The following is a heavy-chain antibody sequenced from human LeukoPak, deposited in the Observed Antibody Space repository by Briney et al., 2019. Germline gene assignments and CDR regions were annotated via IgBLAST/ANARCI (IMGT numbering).Heavy chain of an antibody. CDR1: GYTFTGYY. V-gene: IGHV1-24*01. J-gene: IGHJ4*02. CDR3: ATSDSSGYYFDY. D-gene: IGHD3-22*01. Sequence: ASVKVSCTASGYTFTGYYMHWVRQAPGKGLEWMGGFDPEDGETIYAQKFQGRVTMTEDTSIDTAYMELSSLRSEDTAVYYCATSDSSGYYFDYWGQGTLVTVSS. CDR2: FDPEDGET.